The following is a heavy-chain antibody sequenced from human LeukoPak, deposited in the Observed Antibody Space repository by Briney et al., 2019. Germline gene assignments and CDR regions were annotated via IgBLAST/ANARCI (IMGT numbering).Heavy chain of an antibody. CDR3: ASGGESARYLDY. CDR1: GGSFSGYY. J-gene: IGHJ4*02. CDR2: INHSGST. D-gene: IGHD2-21*01. V-gene: IGHV4-34*01. Sequence: SETLSLTCAVYGGSFSGYYWSWIRQPPGKGLEWIGEINHSGSTNYNPSLKSRVTISVDTSKNQFSLKLSSVTAADTAVYYCASGGESARYLDYWGQGTLVTVSS.